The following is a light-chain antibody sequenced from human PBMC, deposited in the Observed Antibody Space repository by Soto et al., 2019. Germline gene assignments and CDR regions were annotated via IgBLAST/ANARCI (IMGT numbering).Light chain of an antibody. V-gene: IGKV3-15*01. J-gene: IGKJ4*01. CDR1: QGVTTN. Sequence: EIVMTQSPATLSVSPGERATLSCRASQGVTTNLAWYQQKPGQAPRLLLYDASTRANGIPARFSGSGSGTDFTLNISRLQYENFAVYYCQQYNTWPLTFGGGTKVDIK. CDR3: QQYNTWPLT. CDR2: DAS.